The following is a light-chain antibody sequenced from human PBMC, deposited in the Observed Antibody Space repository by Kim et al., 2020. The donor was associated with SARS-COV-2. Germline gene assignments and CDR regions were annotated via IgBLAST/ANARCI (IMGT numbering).Light chain of an antibody. V-gene: IGKV1-5*03. Sequence: SASVGDRVTITCRASKTIGSHLAWYQQKPGRAPKLLIYKASTLESGVPSRFSGSGSGTEFTLSISSLQPDDFATFYCQQYESSPWTFGRGTKLEI. CDR1: KTIGSH. J-gene: IGKJ1*01. CDR3: QQYESSPWT. CDR2: KAS.